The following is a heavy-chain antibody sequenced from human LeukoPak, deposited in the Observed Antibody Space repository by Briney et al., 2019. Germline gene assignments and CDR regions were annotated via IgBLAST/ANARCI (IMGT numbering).Heavy chain of an antibody. V-gene: IGHV6-1*01. CDR1: AASVSSSSDT. CDR3: VRDRAPTRRALNVCSYYYAFDV. J-gene: IGHJ6*02. Sequence: SQTLSLTCATSAASVSSSSDTWSWIRQSPSRGLEWLGRTYFRSKWHNDYAESVRSRMSIDPDTSKNQFSLYLNSVTPDDTGVYYCVRDRAPTRRALNVCSYYYAFDVWGQGTTVTVSS. D-gene: IGHD2-21*01. CDR2: TYFRSKWHN.